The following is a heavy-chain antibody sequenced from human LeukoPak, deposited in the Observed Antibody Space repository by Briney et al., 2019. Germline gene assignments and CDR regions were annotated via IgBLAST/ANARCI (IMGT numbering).Heavy chain of an antibody. J-gene: IGHJ3*02. V-gene: IGHV4-34*01. Sequence: SETLSLTCDVYGGSFSGYYWSWIRQPPGKGLEWIGEISHSGSTSYNPSLKSRVTISVDTSKNQFSLKPSSVTAADTAVYYCAREAGWTLVLRISGSAFDIWGQGTMVTVSS. CDR3: AREAGWTLVLRISGSAFDI. CDR2: ISHSGST. CDR1: GGSFSGYY. D-gene: IGHD2-15*01.